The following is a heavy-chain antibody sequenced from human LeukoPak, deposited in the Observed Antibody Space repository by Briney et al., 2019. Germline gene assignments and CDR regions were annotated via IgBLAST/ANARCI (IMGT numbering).Heavy chain of an antibody. CDR2: ISSSGSTI. CDR3: ARQYSYSSRAFDY. Sequence: GGSLRLSCAASGFTFSDYYMNWIRQAPGKGLEWVSYISSSGSTIYYADSVKGRFTISRDNAKNSLYLQMNSLRAEDTAVYYCARQYSYSSRAFDYWGQGTLVTVSS. D-gene: IGHD5-18*01. CDR1: GFTFSDYY. J-gene: IGHJ4*02. V-gene: IGHV3-11*01.